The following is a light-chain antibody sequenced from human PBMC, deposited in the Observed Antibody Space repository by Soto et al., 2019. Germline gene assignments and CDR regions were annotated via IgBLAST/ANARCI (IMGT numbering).Light chain of an antibody. V-gene: IGKV1-39*01. CDR1: QSISNF. CDR2: AAS. J-gene: IGKJ5*01. Sequence: DIQMTQSPSSLSASVGDRVTITCRASQSISNFLNWYQQKPGKAPKLLIYAASSFQSGVPSRFSGSGSGTDFTLTISSLQPEDFATYYCQQCHATPLTFGQGTRLE. CDR3: QQCHATPLT.